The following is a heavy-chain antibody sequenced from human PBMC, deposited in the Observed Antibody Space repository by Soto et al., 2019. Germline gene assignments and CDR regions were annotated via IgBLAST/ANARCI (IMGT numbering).Heavy chain of an antibody. D-gene: IGHD3-22*01. V-gene: IGHV3-23*01. CDR2: ISGSGGST. J-gene: IGHJ6*02. CDR1: GFTFSSYA. Sequence: GGSLRLSCAASGFTFSSYAMSWVRQAPGKGLEWVSAISGSGGSTYYADSVEGRFTISRDNSKNTLYLQMNSLRAEDTAVYYCARGDPAGRSSGYYYGYYYGMDVWGQGTTVTVS. CDR3: ARGDPAGRSSGYYYGYYYGMDV.